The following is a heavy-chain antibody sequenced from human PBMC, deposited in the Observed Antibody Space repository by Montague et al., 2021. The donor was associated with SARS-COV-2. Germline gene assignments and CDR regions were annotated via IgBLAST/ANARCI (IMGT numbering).Heavy chain of an antibody. CDR3: ARVRHSYGYLSAFDI. V-gene: IGHV3-11*01. Sequence: SLRLSCAASGFTFSDYYMSWIRQAPGKGLEWVSYISSSGSTIYYADSVKGRFTISRDNAKNSLYLQMNSLRAEDTAMYYCARVRHSYGYLSAFDIWGQGTMVTVSS. D-gene: IGHD5-18*01. CDR1: GFTFSDYY. CDR2: ISSSGSTI. J-gene: IGHJ3*02.